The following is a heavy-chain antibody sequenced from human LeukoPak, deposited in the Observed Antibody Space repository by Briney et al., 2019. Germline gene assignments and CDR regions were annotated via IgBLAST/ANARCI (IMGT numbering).Heavy chain of an antibody. CDR1: GFTFSTYG. Sequence: PGGSLRLSCTASGFTFSTYGMHWVRQGPGKGLEWVSCINSDGSRTTYADSVKGRFTISRDNAKNTLYLQMNTLRVEDTAVYYCARGSWSAADTNIDYWGQGTLVTVSS. CDR3: ARGSWSAADTNIDY. CDR2: INSDGSRT. J-gene: IGHJ4*02. D-gene: IGHD6-13*01. V-gene: IGHV3-74*01.